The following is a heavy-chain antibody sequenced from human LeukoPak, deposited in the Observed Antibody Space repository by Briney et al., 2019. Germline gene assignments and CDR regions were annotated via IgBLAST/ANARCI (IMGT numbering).Heavy chain of an antibody. CDR3: ARGYYGPLDY. J-gene: IGHJ4*02. D-gene: IGHD3-10*01. CDR1: GGSFSGYY. CDR2: INHSGST. Sequence: SETLSLTCAVCGGSFSGYYWSWIRQPPGKGLEWIGEINHSGSTNYNPSLKSRVTISVDTSKNQFSLKLSSVTAADTAVYYCARGYYGPLDYWGQGTLVTVSS. V-gene: IGHV4-34*01.